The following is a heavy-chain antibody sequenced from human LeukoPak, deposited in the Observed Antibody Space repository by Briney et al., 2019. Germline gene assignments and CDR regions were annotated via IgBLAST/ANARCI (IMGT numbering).Heavy chain of an antibody. Sequence: SETLSLTCTVSGGSISRYYWSWIRQPPGKGLEWIGYIHYSGSTNYNPSLKSRVTISVDTSKNQFSLKLSSVTAADTAVYYCARSTVTTHGMDVWGQGTTVTVSS. V-gene: IGHV4-59*01. J-gene: IGHJ6*02. CDR2: IHYSGST. CDR1: GGSISRYY. CDR3: ARSTVTTHGMDV. D-gene: IGHD4-17*01.